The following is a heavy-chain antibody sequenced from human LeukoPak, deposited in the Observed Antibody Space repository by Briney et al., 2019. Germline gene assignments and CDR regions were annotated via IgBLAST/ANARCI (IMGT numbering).Heavy chain of an antibody. J-gene: IGHJ4*02. CDR2: TSSDLNVK. CDR3: AREGYYGSGSPPSLYFDY. Sequence: GGSLRLSCAASGFAFRNYVIHWVRQAPGKGLGWVAVTSSDLNVKLYADSVKGRFTISRDNSRSTLYLQMNSLRPEDTAIYYCAREGYYGSGSPPSLYFDYWGQGTLVTVSS. CDR1: GFAFRNYV. V-gene: IGHV3-30-3*01. D-gene: IGHD3-10*01.